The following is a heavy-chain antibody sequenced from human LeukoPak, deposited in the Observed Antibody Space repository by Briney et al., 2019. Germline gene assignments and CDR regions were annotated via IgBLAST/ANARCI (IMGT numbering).Heavy chain of an antibody. V-gene: IGHV3-23*01. CDR3: AKNTEYYDSSGYEHY. J-gene: IGHJ4*02. CDR2: ISGSGGST. CDR1: GFTFSSYA. D-gene: IGHD3-22*01. Sequence: PGGSLRLSCAASGFTFSSYAMSWVRQAPGKGLEWVSAISGSGGSTYYADSVKGRFTISRDNCKNTLYLQMNSLRAEDTAVYYCAKNTEYYDSSGYEHYWGQGTLVTVSS.